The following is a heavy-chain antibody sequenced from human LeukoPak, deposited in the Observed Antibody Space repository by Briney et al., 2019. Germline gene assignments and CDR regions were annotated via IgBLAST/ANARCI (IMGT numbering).Heavy chain of an antibody. J-gene: IGHJ4*02. CDR3: ARDPYGDYYFDY. Sequence: SETLSLTCTVSGGSISSSSYYWSWIRQPAGKGLEWIGRIYTSGSTNYNPSLKSRVTMSVDTSKNQFSLKLSSVTAADTAVYYCARDPYGDYYFDYWGQGTLVTVSS. D-gene: IGHD4-17*01. CDR1: GGSISSSSYY. CDR2: IYTSGST. V-gene: IGHV4-61*02.